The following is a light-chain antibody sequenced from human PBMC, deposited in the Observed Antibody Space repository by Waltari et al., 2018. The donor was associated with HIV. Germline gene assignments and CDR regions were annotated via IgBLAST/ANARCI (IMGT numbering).Light chain of an antibody. V-gene: IGLV1-47*01. CDR1: TSNIGSND. CDR2: RNN. CDR3: VAWDDSLRGVV. Sequence: SVLTQPPSASGTPGQRVTISCSGSTSNIGSNDVFWYQHLPGAAPKLLIHRNNPRPAGVPERFSGSTSGTSASLGISGLRSEDEADYYCVAWDDSLRGVVFGGGTKVAAL. J-gene: IGLJ2*01.